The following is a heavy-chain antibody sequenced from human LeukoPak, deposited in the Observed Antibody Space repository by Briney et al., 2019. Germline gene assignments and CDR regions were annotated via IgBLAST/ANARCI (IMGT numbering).Heavy chain of an antibody. Sequence: GASVKVSCKASGYTFSSYGVSWVRQAPGRGLEWMGWISAYNGNTNYAQKVQGRVTMTTDTSTSTAYMDLRSLRSDDTAVYYCARTIDYGDSEVLDYWGQGTLVTVSS. CDR3: ARTIDYGDSEVLDY. V-gene: IGHV1-18*01. D-gene: IGHD4-17*01. CDR1: GYTFSSYG. J-gene: IGHJ4*02. CDR2: ISAYNGNT.